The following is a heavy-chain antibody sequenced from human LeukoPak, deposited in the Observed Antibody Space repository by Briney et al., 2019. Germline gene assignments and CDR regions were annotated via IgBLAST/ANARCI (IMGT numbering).Heavy chain of an antibody. CDR2: IYYSGST. V-gene: IGHV4-31*03. CDR3: ARGGGYCSSTSCATLGS. CDR1: GGSISSGGYY. Sequence: SETLSLTCTVSGGSISSGGYYWSWIRQHPGKGLEWIGYIYYSGSTYYNPSLKSRVTISVDTSKNQFSLKLSSVTAADTAVYYCARGGGYCSSTSCATLGSWGQGTLVTVSS. J-gene: IGHJ5*02. D-gene: IGHD2-2*01.